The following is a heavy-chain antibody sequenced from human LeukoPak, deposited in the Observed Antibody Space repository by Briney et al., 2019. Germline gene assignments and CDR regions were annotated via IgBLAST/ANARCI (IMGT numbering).Heavy chain of an antibody. J-gene: IGHJ4*02. CDR1: GFTFSSYW. V-gene: IGHV3-7*01. CDR3: ARDSNFLNLEAWGFDY. CDR2: IKQDGSGK. D-gene: IGHD7-27*01. Sequence: GGSLRLSCAASGFTFSSYWMSWVRQAPGKGLEWVANIKQDGSGKYYVDSVKGRFTISRDNAKNSLYLQMNSLRAEDTAVYYCARDSNFLNLEAWGFDYWGQGTLVTVSS.